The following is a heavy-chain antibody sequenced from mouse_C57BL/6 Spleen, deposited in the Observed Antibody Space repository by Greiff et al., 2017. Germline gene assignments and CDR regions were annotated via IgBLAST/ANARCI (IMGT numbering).Heavy chain of an antibody. V-gene: IGHV2-2*01. CDR3: ARAPNLYAMDY. CDR1: GFSFTSYG. Sequence: VKLMESGPGLVQPSPSLSITCTVSGFSFTSYGVHWVRQSPGKGLEWLGVIWSGGSTDYNAAFISRLSISKDNSKSQVFFKMNSLQADDTSIYYCARAPNLYAMDYWGQGTSLTVSS. D-gene: IGHD4-1*01. CDR2: IWSGGST. J-gene: IGHJ4*01.